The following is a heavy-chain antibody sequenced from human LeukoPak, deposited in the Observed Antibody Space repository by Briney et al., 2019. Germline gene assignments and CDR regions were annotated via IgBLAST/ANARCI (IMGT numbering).Heavy chain of an antibody. J-gene: IGHJ6*02. D-gene: IGHD3-3*01. V-gene: IGHV4-34*01. CDR2: INHSGST. CDR1: GGSFSGYY. Sequence: SPSETLSLTCAVYGGSFSGYYWSWIRQPPGKGLEWIGEINHSGSTNYNPSLKSRVTISVDTSKNQFSLKLSSVTAADTAVYYCASLRERRYDFWSGYRGTEARDYYYYGMDVWGQGTTVTVSS. CDR3: ASLRERRYDFWSGYRGTEARDYYYYGMDV.